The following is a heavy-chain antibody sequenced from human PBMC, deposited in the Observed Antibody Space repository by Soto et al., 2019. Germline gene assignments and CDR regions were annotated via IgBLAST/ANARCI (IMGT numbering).Heavy chain of an antibody. CDR1: GGTFTSYA. CDR2: IIPIFGPA. Sequence: GASVKVSCKASGGTFTSYAISWVRQAPGQGLEWMGGIIPIFGPANYAQKFQGRVTITAEESTSTAYMELSSLRSEDTAVYYCARERRGFGGFIVGGALDIWGQGTMVTVSS. D-gene: IGHD3-16*02. V-gene: IGHV1-69*01. CDR3: ARERRGFGGFIVGGALDI. J-gene: IGHJ3*02.